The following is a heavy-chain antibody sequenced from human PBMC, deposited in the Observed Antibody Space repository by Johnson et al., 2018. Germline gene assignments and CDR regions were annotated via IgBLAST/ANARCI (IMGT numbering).Heavy chain of an antibody. CDR3: AKDPSHSSYFYDMDV. J-gene: IGHJ6*02. V-gene: IGHV3-9*01. Sequence: VQLVESGGGLVQPVRSLRLSCAASGFTFDDFVMHWVRQPPGKGLEWVSGISWNSGRVAYAESVKGRFTISRDNAKKSLYLQMNSLTPEDTAFYYCAKDPSHSSYFYDMDVWGQGTTVTVSS. CDR1: GFTFDDFV. CDR2: ISWNSGRV.